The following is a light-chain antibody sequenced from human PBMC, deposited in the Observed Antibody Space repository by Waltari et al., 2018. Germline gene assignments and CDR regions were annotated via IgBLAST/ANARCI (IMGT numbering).Light chain of an antibody. CDR2: DVS. J-gene: IGLJ1*01. Sequence: QSALTQPASVSGSPGPSITISCTGTSSDVGASNSVCWYQQYPGKAPKVMIYDVSNRPSGVSNRFSGSKSGNTASLTISGLQAEDEADYYCTSYTGTTTVFGTGTMVTVL. CDR3: TSYTGTTTV. V-gene: IGLV2-14*03. CDR1: SSDVGASNS.